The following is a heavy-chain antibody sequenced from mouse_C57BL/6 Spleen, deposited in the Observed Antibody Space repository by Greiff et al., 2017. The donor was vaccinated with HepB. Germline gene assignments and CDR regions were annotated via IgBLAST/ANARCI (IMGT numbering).Heavy chain of an antibody. D-gene: IGHD4-1*02. Sequence: DVMLVESGGGLVQPGGSLSLSCAASGFTFTDYYMSWVRQPPGKALEWLGFIRNKANGYTTEYSASVKGRFTISRDNSQSILYLQMNALRAEDSATYYCAQGNFFIDYWGQGTSVTVSS. V-gene: IGHV7-3*01. CDR1: GFTFTDYY. J-gene: IGHJ4*01. CDR3: AQGNFFIDY. CDR2: IRNKANGYTT.